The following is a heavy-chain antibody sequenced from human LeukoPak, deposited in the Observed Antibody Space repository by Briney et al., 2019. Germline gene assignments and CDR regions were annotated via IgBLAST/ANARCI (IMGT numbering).Heavy chain of an antibody. J-gene: IGHJ3*01. V-gene: IGHV1-2*02. D-gene: IGHD2-21*02. CDR2: INPHIGGT. CDR3: VRYGSVTGHDAFDV. CDR1: GYIFTGYF. Sequence: ASVTVSCKASGYIFTGYFMHWVRQAPGQGLEWMGWINPHIGGTNYAQRFQGRVTMTRDTSITTAYMELSGLRYDDTALYYCVRYGSVTGHDAFDVWGQGTVVTVSS.